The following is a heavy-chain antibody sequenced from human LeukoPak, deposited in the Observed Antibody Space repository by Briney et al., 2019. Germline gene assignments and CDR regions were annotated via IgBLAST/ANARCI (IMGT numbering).Heavy chain of an antibody. J-gene: IGHJ1*01. V-gene: IGHV3-15*01. Sequence: PGGSLRLSCTASGFTFSNAWMSWVRQAPGKGLEWVGRIKSKTDGGTTDYAAPVKGRFTISRDDSKNTLNLQMNRLKTEHTAVYYFTTDRGFGDLLSEYFHHWGQGTLVTVSS. CDR3: TTDRGFGDLLSEYFHH. CDR2: IKSKTDGGTT. CDR1: GFTFSNAW. D-gene: IGHD3-10*01.